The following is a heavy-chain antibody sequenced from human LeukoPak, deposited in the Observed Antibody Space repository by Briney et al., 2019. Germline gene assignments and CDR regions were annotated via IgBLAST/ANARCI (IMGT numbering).Heavy chain of an antibody. CDR2: IDGDGSNI. CDR1: GFTFSSYW. Sequence: QSGGSLRLSCAASGFTFSSYWMRWVRQAPGKGLVWVSRIDGDGSNITYADSVKGRFTISRDNAKNTLYLQMNSLRAEDPAVYYCARESSGERRFDLWGRGALVTVSS. J-gene: IGHJ2*01. V-gene: IGHV3-74*01. CDR3: ARESSGERRFDL. D-gene: IGHD7-27*01.